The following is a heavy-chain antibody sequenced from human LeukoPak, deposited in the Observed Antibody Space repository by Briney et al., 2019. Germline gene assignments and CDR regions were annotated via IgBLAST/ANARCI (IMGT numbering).Heavy chain of an antibody. Sequence: ASVKVSCKASGGTFTSYAISWVRQAPGQGNEWMGWINPNSGGTNYAQKFQGRVTMTRDTSISTAYIELSRLRTDDPAVYYCARAITYYYYILTGYYEWVQGTLVTVSS. CDR2: INPNSGGT. CDR1: GGTFTSYA. D-gene: IGHD3-9*01. J-gene: IGHJ4*02. V-gene: IGHV1-2*02. CDR3: ARAITYYYYILTGYYE.